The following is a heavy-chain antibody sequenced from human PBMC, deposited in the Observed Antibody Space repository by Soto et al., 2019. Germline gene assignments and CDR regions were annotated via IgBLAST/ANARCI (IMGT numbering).Heavy chain of an antibody. D-gene: IGHD4-17*01. J-gene: IGHJ1*01. CDR2: IYSGGST. Sequence: PGGSLRLSCAASGFTFSSYAMSWVRQAPGRGLEWVSAIYSGGSTYYADSVKGRFTVSRDDSKNTLYLQMNSLRAEDTAVYYCARDGAMTTYFEYFQHWGQGTLVTVSS. CDR3: ARDGAMTTYFEYFQH. CDR1: GFTFSSYA. V-gene: IGHV3-53*01.